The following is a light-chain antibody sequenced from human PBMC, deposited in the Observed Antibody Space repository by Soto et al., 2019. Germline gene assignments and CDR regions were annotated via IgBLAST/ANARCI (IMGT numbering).Light chain of an antibody. Sequence: QSVLTQPPSVSAAPGQTVTISCSGSSSNIGNNYVSWYQQLPGTAPKLLIYENNKRPSGIPGRFSGSKSGTSATLGITGLQTGDEADYYCGTWDSSLSVHYVFGTGTQLTVL. J-gene: IGLJ1*01. CDR3: GTWDSSLSVHYV. CDR1: SSNIGNNY. V-gene: IGLV1-51*02. CDR2: ENN.